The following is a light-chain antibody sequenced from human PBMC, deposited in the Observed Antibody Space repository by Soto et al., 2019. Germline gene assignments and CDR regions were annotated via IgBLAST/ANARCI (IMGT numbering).Light chain of an antibody. J-gene: IGLJ3*02. CDR1: SSNIGAGYD. CDR3: HSYDSSLSGVV. CDR2: GNS. Sequence: QSVLTQPPSVSGAPGQRGTISCTGRSSNIGAGYDVHWYQQLPGTAPKLLIYGNSNRPSGVPDRFSGSKSGTSAALAITGLQAEDEADDYCHSYDSSLSGVVVGGGTKLAVL. V-gene: IGLV1-40*01.